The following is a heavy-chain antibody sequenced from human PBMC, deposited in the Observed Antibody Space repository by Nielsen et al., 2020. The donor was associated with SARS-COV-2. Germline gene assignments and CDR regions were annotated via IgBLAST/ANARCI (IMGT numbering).Heavy chain of an antibody. D-gene: IGHD3-10*01. J-gene: IGHJ3*02. CDR3: AREPWFGEFDDAFDI. Sequence: SCAASGFTFSSYWMHWVRQAPGKGLVWVSRINSDGSSTSYADSVKGRFTISRDNAKNTLYLQMNSLRAEDTAVYYCAREPWFGEFDDAFDIWGQGTMVTVSS. CDR2: INSDGSST. V-gene: IGHV3-74*01. CDR1: GFTFSSYW.